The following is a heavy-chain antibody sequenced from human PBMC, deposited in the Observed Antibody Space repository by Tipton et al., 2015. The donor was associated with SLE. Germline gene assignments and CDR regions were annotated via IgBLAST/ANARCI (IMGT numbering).Heavy chain of an antibody. Sequence: LRLSCAVYCGSFSGYYWSWVRKPPGKGLEWIGEINHSGSTNYNPSLKSRVTISVDTSKSQFSLRLSSVTAADTAVYFCAREPRSGYHDYWGQGTLVIVSS. J-gene: IGHJ4*02. CDR3: AREPRSGYHDY. D-gene: IGHD5-12*01. V-gene: IGHV4-34*01. CDR2: INHSGST. CDR1: CGSFSGYY.